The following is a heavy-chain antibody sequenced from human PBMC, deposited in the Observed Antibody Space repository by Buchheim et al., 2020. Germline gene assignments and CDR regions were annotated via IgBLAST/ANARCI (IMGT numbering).Heavy chain of an antibody. J-gene: IGHJ4*02. CDR1: GGSVSSGRYY. V-gene: IGHV4-61*01. CDR2: IHYTGNT. Sequence: QVQLQESGPGLVKPSETLSLTCTVSGGSVSSGRYYWSWIRQPPGKGLEWIGYIHYTGNTNYNPSLKSRVNISADTSKKLFSLKLSSVTAADTAVYYCARVLLYDVLTGYVDYWGQGTL. D-gene: IGHD3-9*01. CDR3: ARVLLYDVLTGYVDY.